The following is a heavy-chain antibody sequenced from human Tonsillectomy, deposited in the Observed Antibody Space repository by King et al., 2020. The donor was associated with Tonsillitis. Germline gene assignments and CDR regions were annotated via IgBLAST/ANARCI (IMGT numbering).Heavy chain of an antibody. CDR2: IYHSGTT. V-gene: IGHV4-4*02. D-gene: IGHD4-11*01. CDR3: ASVRLGYSNSWYYFDS. Sequence: QLQESGPGLVRPSGTLSLTCTVSGGSINIDYWWSWVRQPPGKGLEWIGEIYHSGTTNYNPSLKSRVTMSVDKSNNQFSLNLNSVTAADTAVYYCASVRLGYSNSWYYFDSWGQGNLVTVSS. J-gene: IGHJ4*02. CDR1: GGSINIDYW.